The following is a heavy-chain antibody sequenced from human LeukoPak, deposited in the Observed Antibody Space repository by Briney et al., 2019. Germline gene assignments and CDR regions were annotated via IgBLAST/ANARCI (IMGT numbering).Heavy chain of an antibody. V-gene: IGHV4-38-2*02. CDR2: IYHSGST. Sequence: SETLSLTCTVSGYSISSGYYWGWIRQPPGKGLEWIGSIYHSGSTYYNPSLKSRVTISVDTSKNQFSLKMISVTAADTAVYYCARHSGYDLFDYWGQGTLVTVSS. J-gene: IGHJ4*02. CDR3: ARHSGYDLFDY. D-gene: IGHD5-12*01. CDR1: GYSISSGYY.